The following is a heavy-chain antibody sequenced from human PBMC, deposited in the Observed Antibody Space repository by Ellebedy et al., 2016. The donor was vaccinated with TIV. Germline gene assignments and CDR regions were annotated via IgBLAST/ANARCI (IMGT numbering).Heavy chain of an antibody. CDR1: GFTFSTYG. V-gene: IGHV3-30*18. Sequence: GESLKISXAASGFTFSTYGMHWVRQAPGKGLEWVAVISYDGSNKYYADSVKGRFTISRDNSKNTLYLQMNSLRAEDTAVYYCAKDHLLMAMIVVVQVGYFDYWGQGTLVTVSS. CDR3: AKDHLLMAMIVVVQVGYFDY. J-gene: IGHJ4*02. D-gene: IGHD3-22*01. CDR2: ISYDGSNK.